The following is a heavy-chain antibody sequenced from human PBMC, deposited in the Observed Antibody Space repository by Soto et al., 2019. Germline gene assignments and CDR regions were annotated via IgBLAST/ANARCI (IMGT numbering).Heavy chain of an antibody. CDR2: VSGYSGNT. D-gene: IGHD3-10*01. CDR3: ARFGSAPYYYYGVDV. J-gene: IGHJ6*02. Sequence: QVQLVQSETEVKKPGASVKVSCKASGYIFTNYDIIWVRQAPRQGLEWMGWVSGYSGNTKYAQKFQDRVTMTTDTSTSTVYMELRSLRSDDTAVYYCARFGSAPYYYYGVDVWGQGTTVFVSS. CDR1: GYIFTNYD. V-gene: IGHV1-18*01.